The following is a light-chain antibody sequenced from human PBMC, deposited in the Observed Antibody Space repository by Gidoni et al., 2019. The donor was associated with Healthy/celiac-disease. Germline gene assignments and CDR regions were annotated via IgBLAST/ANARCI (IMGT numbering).Light chain of an antibody. CDR3: SSYAGSNNLGVV. J-gene: IGLJ2*01. Sequence: QSALTQPPSASGSPGQSVTISCTATSSDVGGYNYVSWYQQHPGKAPKLMIYEVSKRPSGVPDRFSGSKSGNTASLTVSGLQAEDEADYYCSSYAGSNNLGVVFGGGTKLTVL. CDR1: SSDVGGYNY. V-gene: IGLV2-8*01. CDR2: EVS.